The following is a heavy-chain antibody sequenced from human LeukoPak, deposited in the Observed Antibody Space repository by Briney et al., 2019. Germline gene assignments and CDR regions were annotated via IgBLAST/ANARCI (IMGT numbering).Heavy chain of an antibody. CDR3: QYASGSYFEF. CDR1: GYTFTGDY. D-gene: IGHD3-10*01. V-gene: IGHV1-2*02. Sequence: ASLKVSCKGSGYTFTGDYMHWVRQAPGQGREWMGWISPNSGGTNYAQKFQGRVTMTRDTSISTAYLELSRLRSDDTAVYFRQYASGSYFEFWGQGTLVTVSS. CDR2: ISPNSGGT. J-gene: IGHJ4*02.